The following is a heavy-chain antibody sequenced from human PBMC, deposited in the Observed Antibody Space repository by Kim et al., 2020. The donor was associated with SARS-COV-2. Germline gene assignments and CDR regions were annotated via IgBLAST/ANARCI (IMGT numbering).Heavy chain of an antibody. CDR1: GYTFTSYG. Sequence: ASVKVSCKASGYTFTSYGISWVRQAPGQGLEWMGWISAYNGNTNYAQKLQGRVTMTTDTSTSTAYMELRSLRSDDTAVYYCAREWGTYGSGSNRAPGYYYYGMDVWGQGTTVTVSS. CDR2: ISAYNGNT. D-gene: IGHD3-10*01. CDR3: AREWGTYGSGSNRAPGYYYYGMDV. V-gene: IGHV1-18*01. J-gene: IGHJ6*02.